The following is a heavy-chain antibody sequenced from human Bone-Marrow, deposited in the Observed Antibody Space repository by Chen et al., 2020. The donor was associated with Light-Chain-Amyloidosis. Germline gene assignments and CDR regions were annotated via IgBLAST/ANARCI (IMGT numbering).Heavy chain of an antibody. CDR3: AKGVEIRRGCYYGMDV. Sequence: EVQLLESGGGLVQPGGSLRLSGASSGFTFSTYAISWVRPAPGTGVEWVSAISGSGGSTYYADSVKGRFTISRDNSKNTLYLQMNSLRAEDTAVYYCAKGVEIRRGCYYGMDVWGQGTTVTVSS. V-gene: IGHV3-23*01. CDR2: ISGSGGST. D-gene: IGHD1-1*01. CDR1: GFTFSTYA. J-gene: IGHJ6*02.